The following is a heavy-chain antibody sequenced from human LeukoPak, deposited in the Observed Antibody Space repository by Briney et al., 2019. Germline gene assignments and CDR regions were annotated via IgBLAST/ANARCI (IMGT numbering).Heavy chain of an antibody. CDR1: GYTFTGYY. D-gene: IGHD3-10*01. J-gene: IGHJ4*02. CDR3: ARDLEGYHYGSGNYPQ. CDR2: INPNSGDT. V-gene: IGHV1-2*02. Sequence: ASVKVSCKASGYTFTGYYIHWVRQAPGQGLEWMGLINPNSGDTNYAQKFQGRVTMTRDTSIGTAYMELSSLRSDDTAVYYCARDLEGYHYGSGNYPQWGQGTLVTVSS.